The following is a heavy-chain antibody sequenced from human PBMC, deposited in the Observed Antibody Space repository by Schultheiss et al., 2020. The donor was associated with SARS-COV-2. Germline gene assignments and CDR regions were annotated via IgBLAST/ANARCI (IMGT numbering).Heavy chain of an antibody. J-gene: IGHJ6*02. V-gene: IGHV1-18*04. CDR3: ATHHPSTARTYAMDV. Sequence: ASVKVSCKASGYTFTSYGISWVRQAPGQGLEWMGWINPNSGGTNYAQKFQGRVIMTEDTATVTAYMELSSLRSEDTAVYYCATHHPSTARTYAMDVWGQGTTVTVSS. CDR1: GYTFTSYG. CDR2: INPNSGGT.